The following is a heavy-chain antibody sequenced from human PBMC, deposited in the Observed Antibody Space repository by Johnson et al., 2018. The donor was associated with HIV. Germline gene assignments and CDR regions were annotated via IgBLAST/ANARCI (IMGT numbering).Heavy chain of an antibody. CDR1: GSNFDDYG. D-gene: IGHD3-16*01. CDR3: ARRFGAAFDI. CDR2: IKQDGSEK. Sequence: VQLVESGGGVAQPGRSLRLSCAASGSNFDDYGMSWVRQAPGKGLEWVANIKQDGSEKYYVDSVKGRFTISRDNAKNSLYLQMNSLRAEDTAVYYCARRFGAAFDIWGQGTMVTVSS. V-gene: IGHV3-7*01. J-gene: IGHJ3*02.